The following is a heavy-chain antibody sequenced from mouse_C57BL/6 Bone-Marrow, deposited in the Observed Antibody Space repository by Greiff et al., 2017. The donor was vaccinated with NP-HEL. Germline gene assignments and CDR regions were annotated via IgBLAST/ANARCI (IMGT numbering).Heavy chain of an antibody. CDR3: ARSYGRRGNAMDY. Sequence: VQLQQSGAELMKPGASVKLSCKATGFTFTGYWIEWVKQRPGHGLEWIGEILPGSGSTHYNEKFKGKATFTADTSSNTAYMQLSSLTTEDSAIYYCARSYGRRGNAMDYWGQGTSVTVSS. D-gene: IGHD1-1*01. CDR1: GFTFTGYW. CDR2: ILPGSGST. V-gene: IGHV1-9*01. J-gene: IGHJ4*01.